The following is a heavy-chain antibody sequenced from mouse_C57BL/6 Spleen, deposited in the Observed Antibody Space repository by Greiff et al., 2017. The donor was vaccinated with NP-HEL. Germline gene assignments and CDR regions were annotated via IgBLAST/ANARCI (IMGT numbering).Heavy chain of an antibody. CDR2: IYPRSGNT. Sequence: QVQLQQSGAELARPGASVKLSCKASGYTFTRYGISWVKQRTGQGLEWIGEIYPRSGNTYYNEKFKGKATLTADKSSSTAYMELRSLTSEDSAVYFCASAKDYDPWYFDVWGTGTTVTVSS. CDR1: GYTFTRYG. J-gene: IGHJ1*03. D-gene: IGHD2-4*01. V-gene: IGHV1-81*01. CDR3: ASAKDYDPWYFDV.